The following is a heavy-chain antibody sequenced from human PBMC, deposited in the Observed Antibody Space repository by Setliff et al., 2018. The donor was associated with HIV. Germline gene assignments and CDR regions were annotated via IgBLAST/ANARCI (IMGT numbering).Heavy chain of an antibody. CDR1: GGSISSHY. Sequence: SETLSLTCTVSGGSISSHYWSWIRQPPGKGLEYIGYIYYSGSTYYNPSLKSRVTMSIATSTQQFFLNVTSVTAADTAVYYCAGFSYNFWVYRFDHWGQGALVTSPQ. CDR3: AGFSYNFWVYRFDH. J-gene: IGHJ4*02. V-gene: IGHV4-59*06. D-gene: IGHD3-3*01. CDR2: IYYSGST.